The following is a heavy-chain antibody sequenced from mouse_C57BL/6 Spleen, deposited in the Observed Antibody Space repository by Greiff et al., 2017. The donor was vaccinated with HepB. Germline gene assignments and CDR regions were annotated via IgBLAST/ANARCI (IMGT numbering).Heavy chain of an antibody. CDR2: IDPENGDT. J-gene: IGHJ3*01. Sequence: VQLKQSGAELVRPGASVKLSCTASGFNIKDDYMHWVKQRPEQGLEWIGWIDPENGDTEYASKFQGKATITADTSSNTAYLQLSSLTSEDTAVYYCTTVKAWFADWGQGTLVTVSA. CDR1: GFNIKDDY. V-gene: IGHV14-4*01. CDR3: TTVKAWFAD. D-gene: IGHD1-3*01.